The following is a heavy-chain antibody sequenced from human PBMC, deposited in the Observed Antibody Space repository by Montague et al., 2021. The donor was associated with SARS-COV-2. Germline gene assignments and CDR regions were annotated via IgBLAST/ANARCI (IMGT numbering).Heavy chain of an antibody. D-gene: IGHD6-19*01. CDR2: TYYRSKWYY. CDR3: VRGVDSIGWYPRSNWFDA. J-gene: IGHJ5*02. Sequence: CAISGDSVSSNSAAWNWIRQSPSRGLGWLGRTYYRSKWYYGYAVSVKSRITINPDTSKNQVSLQLDSVTPEDTAVYYCVRGVDSIGWYPRSNWFDAWGQGTLVIVSS. CDR1: GDSVSSNSAA. V-gene: IGHV6-1*01.